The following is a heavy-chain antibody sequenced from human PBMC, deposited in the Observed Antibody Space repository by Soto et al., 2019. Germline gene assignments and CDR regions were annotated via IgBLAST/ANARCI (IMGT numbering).Heavy chain of an antibody. J-gene: IGHJ4*02. D-gene: IGHD6-19*01. Sequence: QVQLVESGGSVVQPGRSVRLSCAASGFTFSSYGMHWVRQAPGKGLEWVAVISYDGSNKYYADSVKGRFTISRDNSKNTLYLQMNSLRAEDTAVYYCAKDWARQQWLVGGFDYWGQGTLVTVSS. CDR3: AKDWARQQWLVGGFDY. CDR2: ISYDGSNK. V-gene: IGHV3-30*18. CDR1: GFTFSSYG.